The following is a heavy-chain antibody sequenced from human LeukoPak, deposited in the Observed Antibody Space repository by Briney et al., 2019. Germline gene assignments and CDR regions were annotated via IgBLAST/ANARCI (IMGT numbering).Heavy chain of an antibody. V-gene: IGHV1-69*13. CDR3: ARGGYSGSYFNTYYYYGMDV. J-gene: IGHJ6*02. D-gene: IGHD1-26*01. CDR2: IIPIFGTA. Sequence: PGASVTVSCKASGGTFSSYAISWVRQAPGHGLEWMGGIIPIFGTANYAQKFQGRVTITADESTSTAYMELSSLRSEDTAVYYCARGGYSGSYFNTYYYYGMDVWGQGTTVTVSS. CDR1: GGTFSSYA.